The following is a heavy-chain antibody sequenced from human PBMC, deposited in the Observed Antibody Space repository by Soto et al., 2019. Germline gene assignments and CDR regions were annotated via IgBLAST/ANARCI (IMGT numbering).Heavy chain of an antibody. Sequence: EVQLVESGGDLVQPGGSLRLSCAASGFRFTTYWMTWVRQAPGKGLEWVAIIRQDGSETKYGDSVKGRFTISRDNAKNSAYLQMNGLEAEDTAVYYCVTTTQGGPFDHWGQGTLVTVSS. J-gene: IGHJ4*02. CDR3: VTTTQGGPFDH. D-gene: IGHD1-1*01. CDR2: IRQDGSET. V-gene: IGHV3-7*03. CDR1: GFRFTTYW.